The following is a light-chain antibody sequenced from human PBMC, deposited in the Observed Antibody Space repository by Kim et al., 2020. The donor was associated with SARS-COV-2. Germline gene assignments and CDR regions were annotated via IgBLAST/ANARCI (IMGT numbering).Light chain of an antibody. J-gene: IGKJ2*01. V-gene: IGKV1-5*03. Sequence: SASIGDRVTITCRASQSIRSWLAWHQQKPGKTPKLLIYEASRLQSEVPSRFSGSGSGTEFTLTISSLQPDDFATYFCQQYLAYPYTFGQGNKLEI. CDR3: QQYLAYPYT. CDR1: QSIRSW. CDR2: EAS.